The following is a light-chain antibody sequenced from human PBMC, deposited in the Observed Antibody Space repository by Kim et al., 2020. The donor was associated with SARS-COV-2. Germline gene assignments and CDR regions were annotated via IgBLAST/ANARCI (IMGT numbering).Light chain of an antibody. J-gene: IGKJ4*01. CDR2: GAS. CDR3: QEGYSAPFT. CDR1: EYIYTW. Sequence: ASVGDRVTITCRASEYIYTWLAWYQQQPGKAPKLLISGASNLQPGVPSRFSGSGSGTDFTLTISSLQPEDFATYYCQEGYSAPFTFGGGTKVDIK. V-gene: IGKV1-12*01.